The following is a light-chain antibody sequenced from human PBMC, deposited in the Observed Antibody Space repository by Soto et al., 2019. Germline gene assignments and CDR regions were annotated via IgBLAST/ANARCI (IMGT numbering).Light chain of an antibody. Sequence: EIVMTQSPVTLSVSPGEGATLSCRASQTVDRNLAWYQKKPGQAPRLLIFGASTRATGIPARFSGSGSGTEFTLNISSLQSEDFAVYYCQQYNNWPLTFGGGTKVEIK. CDR1: QTVDRN. CDR3: QQYNNWPLT. CDR2: GAS. J-gene: IGKJ4*01. V-gene: IGKV3-15*01.